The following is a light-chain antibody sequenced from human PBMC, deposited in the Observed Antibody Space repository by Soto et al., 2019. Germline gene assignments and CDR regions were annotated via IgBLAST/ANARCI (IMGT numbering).Light chain of an antibody. CDR2: RNN. CDR3: AGWDDSLSGFYV. J-gene: IGLJ1*01. V-gene: IGLV1-47*01. CDR1: GSDIGTNY. Sequence: QSVLTQPPSVSGTPGQWITISCSGGGSDIGTNYVYWYQQLPGAAPKLLIYRNNQRPSGVPDRFSGSKSGTSASLAISGLRSEDEAEYHCAGWDDSLSGFYVFGTGTKVTVL.